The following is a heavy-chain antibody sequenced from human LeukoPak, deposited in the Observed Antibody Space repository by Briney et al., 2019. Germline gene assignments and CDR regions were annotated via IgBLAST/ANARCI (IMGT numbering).Heavy chain of an antibody. V-gene: IGHV1-18*01. CDR1: GYTFTSYG. D-gene: IGHD1-7*01. J-gene: IGHJ5*02. Sequence: ASVKVSCKACGYTFTSYGISWVRQAPGQGLEWMGWISAYNGNTNYAQKLQGRVTMTTDTSTSTAYMELRSLRSDDTAVYYCARGSAVTGTSSGFDPWGQGTLVTVSS. CDR2: ISAYNGNT. CDR3: ARGSAVTGTSSGFDP.